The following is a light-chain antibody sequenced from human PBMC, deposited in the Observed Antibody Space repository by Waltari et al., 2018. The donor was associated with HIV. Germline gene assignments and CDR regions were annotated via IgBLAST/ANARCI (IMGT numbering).Light chain of an antibody. V-gene: IGKV1-39*01. J-gene: IGKJ1*01. CDR3: QQSYSTPLWT. Sequence: DIQMTQSPSSLSASVGDRVTITCRESQSISSYLNWYQQKPGKAPKLLIYAASSLQSGVPSRFSGSGSGTDFTLTISSLQPEDFATYYCQQSYSTPLWTFGQGTKVEIK. CDR2: AAS. CDR1: QSISSY.